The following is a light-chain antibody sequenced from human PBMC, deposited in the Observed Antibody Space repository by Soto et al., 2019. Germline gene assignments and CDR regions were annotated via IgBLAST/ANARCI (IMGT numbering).Light chain of an antibody. CDR3: ATWDNKLGGPV. J-gene: IGLJ3*02. CDR1: TSNIAIND. V-gene: IGLV1-47*01. CDR2: RNN. Sequence: QSVLTQPPSASGTPGQRVTMSCSGSTSNIAINDVFWYQQLPGAAPKLLFYRNNRRPSGVPDRFSASKSDTSASLAISGLRSDDEGDYYCATWDNKLGGPVFGAGTKLTVL.